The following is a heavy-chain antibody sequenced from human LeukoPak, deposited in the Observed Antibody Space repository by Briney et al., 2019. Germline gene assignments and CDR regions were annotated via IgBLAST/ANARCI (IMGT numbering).Heavy chain of an antibody. CDR2: ISSSGGST. CDR1: GFTFSSYA. D-gene: IGHD3-22*01. J-gene: IGHJ4*02. CDR3: AKDGTYYYDSSGPPFDS. V-gene: IGHV3-23*01. Sequence: GGSLRLSCAASGFTFSSYAMSWVRQAPGKGLEWVSAISSSGGSTYYADSVKGRFTISRDNSKNTLYLQMNSLRAEDTAVYYCAKDGTYYYDSSGPPFDSWGQGTLVTVSS.